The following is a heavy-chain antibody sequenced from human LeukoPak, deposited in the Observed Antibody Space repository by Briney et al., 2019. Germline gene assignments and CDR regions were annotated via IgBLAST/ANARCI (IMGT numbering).Heavy chain of an antibody. CDR1: GYSFTSYW. J-gene: IGHJ6*03. V-gene: IGHV5-51*01. CDR3: GRHFSSSGVRGYYYYYMDV. Sequence: GESLKISCKGSGYSFTSYWIGWVRQMPGKGLEWMGIIYPGDSDTRYSPSFQGQVTISADKSLSTAYLQWSSLKASYTAMYYCGRHFSSSGVRGYYYYYMDVWGKGTTVTVSS. CDR2: IYPGDSDT. D-gene: IGHD6-13*01.